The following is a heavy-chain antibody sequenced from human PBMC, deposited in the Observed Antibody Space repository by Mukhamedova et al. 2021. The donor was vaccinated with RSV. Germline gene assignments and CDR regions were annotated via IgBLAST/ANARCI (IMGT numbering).Heavy chain of an antibody. V-gene: IGHV3-73*01. Sequence: AYAASVKGRFTISRDDSKNTAYLQMNSLKTEDTAVYYCTIPAFTYGDYVRNNWFDPWGQGTLVTVSS. D-gene: IGHD4-17*01. CDR3: TIPAFTYGDYVRNNWFDP. J-gene: IGHJ5*02.